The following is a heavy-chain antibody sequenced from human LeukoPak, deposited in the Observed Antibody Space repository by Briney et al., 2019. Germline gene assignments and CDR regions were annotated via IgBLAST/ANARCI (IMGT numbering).Heavy chain of an antibody. CDR3: ARQRGGIAAAWDY. D-gene: IGHD6-13*01. Sequence: SETLSLTCTVSGGSISSSSYYWGWILQPPGKGLEWIGSIYYSGSTYYNPSLESRVTISVDTSKNQFSLKLSSVTAADTAVYYCARQRGGIAAAWDYWGQGTLVTVSS. J-gene: IGHJ4*02. CDR1: GGSISSSSYY. CDR2: IYYSGST. V-gene: IGHV4-39*01.